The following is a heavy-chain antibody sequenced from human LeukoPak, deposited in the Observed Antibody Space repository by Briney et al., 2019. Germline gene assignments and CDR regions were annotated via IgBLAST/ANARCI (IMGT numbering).Heavy chain of an antibody. V-gene: IGHV1-69*13. CDR2: IIPIFGTA. Sequence: AASVKVSCKASGGTFSSYAISWVRQAPGQGLEWMGGIIPIFGTANYAQKFQGRVTITADESTSTAYMELSSLRSEDTAVYYCASLDSSGIQEFDYWGQGTLVTVSS. D-gene: IGHD3-22*01. CDR1: GGTFSSYA. CDR3: ASLDSSGIQEFDY. J-gene: IGHJ4*02.